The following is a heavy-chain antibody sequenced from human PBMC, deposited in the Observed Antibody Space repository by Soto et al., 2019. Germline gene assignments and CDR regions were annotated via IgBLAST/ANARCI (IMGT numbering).Heavy chain of an antibody. V-gene: IGHV1-69*13. CDR1: GGTFSSYA. CDR2: IIPIFGTA. Sequence: VKVSCKASGGTFSSYAISWVRQAPGQGLEWMGGIIPIFGTANYAQKFQGRVTITADESTSTAYMELSSLRSEDTAVYYCARYTIFGVVIRGYYYGMDVWGQGTTVTSP. J-gene: IGHJ6*02. D-gene: IGHD3-3*01. CDR3: ARYTIFGVVIRGYYYGMDV.